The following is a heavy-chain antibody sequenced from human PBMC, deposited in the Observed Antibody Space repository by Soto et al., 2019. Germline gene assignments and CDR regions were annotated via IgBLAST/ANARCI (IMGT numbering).Heavy chain of an antibody. CDR2: IIPIFGTA. J-gene: IGHJ5*02. V-gene: IGHV1-69*13. CDR3: ARDPSGGRDRGYSQLWFDP. Sequence: GASVKVSCKASGGTFSSYAISWVRQAPGQGLEWMGGIIPIFGTANYAQKFQGRVTITADESTSTAYMELSSLRSEDTAVYYCARDPSGGRDRGYSQLWFDPWGQGTLVTVSS. D-gene: IGHD5-18*01. CDR1: GGTFSSYA.